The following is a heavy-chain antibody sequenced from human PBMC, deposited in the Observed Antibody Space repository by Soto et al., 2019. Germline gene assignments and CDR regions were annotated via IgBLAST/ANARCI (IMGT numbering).Heavy chain of an antibody. CDR1: GGAFSDYA. V-gene: IGHV1-69*12. Sequence: QVQLVQSGAEVKKPGSSVKVSCKASGGAFSDYAFSWVRQAPGQGLEWLGGIMPIFRAPDYAQKFQGRVTISADEFTRTVYMAINSLRSEDTAVYYCASWLKGPDIGNYYYGMDVWGQGTTVTVS. CDR3: ASWLKGPDIGNYYYGMDV. D-gene: IGHD2-15*01. J-gene: IGHJ6*02. CDR2: IMPIFRAP.